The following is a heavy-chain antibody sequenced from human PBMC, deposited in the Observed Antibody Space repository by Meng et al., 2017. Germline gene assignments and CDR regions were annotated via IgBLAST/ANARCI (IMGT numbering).Heavy chain of an antibody. Sequence: QGRLVQSGAAVKKPGSSVKVSCKSSGGNFSSYAISWVRQAPGQGLEWMGGIIPIFGTANYAQKFQGRVTITADESTSTAYMELSSLRSEDTAVYYCAREGPCGGDCSGFDYWGQGTLVTVSS. CDR1: GGNFSSYA. D-gene: IGHD2-21*02. CDR2: IIPIFGTA. CDR3: AREGPCGGDCSGFDY. V-gene: IGHV1-69*12. J-gene: IGHJ4*02.